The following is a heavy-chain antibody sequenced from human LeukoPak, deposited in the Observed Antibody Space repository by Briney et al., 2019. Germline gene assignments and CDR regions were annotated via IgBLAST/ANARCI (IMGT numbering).Heavy chain of an antibody. D-gene: IGHD3-22*01. J-gene: IGHJ4*02. CDR1: GASTSSDY. CDR2: VYHSGST. CDR3: ARAGNYYYSSGYYSHFDY. V-gene: IGHV4-59*01. Sequence: SETLSLTCTVSGASTSSDYWNWIRQPPGKGLEWIGRVYHSGSTNYNPSLKSRVTISVDTSKNQFSLKLSSVTAADTAVYYCARAGNYYYSSGYYSHFDYWGQGTLVTVSS.